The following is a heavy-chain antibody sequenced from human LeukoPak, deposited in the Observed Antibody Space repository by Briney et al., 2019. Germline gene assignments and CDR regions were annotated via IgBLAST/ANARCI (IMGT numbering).Heavy chain of an antibody. D-gene: IGHD3-3*01. Sequence: ASVKASCKASGYTFTGYYMHWVRQAPGQGLEWMGWINPNSGGTNYAQKFQGRVTMTRDTSISTAYMELSRLRSDDTAVYYCARVLPRFYYYYYGMDVWGQGTTVTVSS. CDR2: INPNSGGT. CDR3: ARVLPRFYYYYYGMDV. J-gene: IGHJ6*02. V-gene: IGHV1-2*02. CDR1: GYTFTGYY.